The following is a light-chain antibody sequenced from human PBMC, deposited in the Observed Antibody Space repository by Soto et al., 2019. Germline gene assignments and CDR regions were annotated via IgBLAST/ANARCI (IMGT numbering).Light chain of an antibody. J-gene: IGLJ2*01. CDR2: DVS. V-gene: IGLV2-14*01. CDR1: SSDVGGYNY. CDR3: CSYASSSTVV. Sequence: QSALTQPVSVSGSPGQSITISCTGTSSDVGGYNYVSWYQQNPGKAPRLVIYDVSHRPSGVSNRFSGSKSGNTASLTISGLQAEDEADYYCCSYASSSTVVFGGGTKLTVL.